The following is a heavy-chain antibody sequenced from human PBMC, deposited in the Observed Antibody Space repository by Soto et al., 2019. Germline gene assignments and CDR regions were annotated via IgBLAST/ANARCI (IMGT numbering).Heavy chain of an antibody. V-gene: IGHV3-66*04. D-gene: IGHD5-18*01. CDR1: GVTVSSNY. CDR3: ARHGYNYGGGYFDY. J-gene: IGHJ4*02. CDR2: IYSGGST. Sequence: EVQLVESGGGLVQPGGYLRLSCAASGVTVSSNYMSWVRQAPGKGLEWVSVIYSGGSTYYADSVKGRFTISRDNSKKTLYLQMNNLRAEDTAVYYCARHGYNYGGGYFDYWGQGTLVTVSS.